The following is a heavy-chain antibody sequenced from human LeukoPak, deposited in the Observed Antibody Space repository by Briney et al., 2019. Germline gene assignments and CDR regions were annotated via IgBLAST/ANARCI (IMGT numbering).Heavy chain of an antibody. CDR3: AREGNDNPNYYGMDV. CDR2: ISAYNGNT. V-gene: IGHV1-18*01. CDR1: GYTFTSYG. J-gene: IGHJ6*02. Sequence: ASVKVSCKASGYTFTSYGISWVRQAPGQGLEWMGWISAYNGNTNYAQKLQGRVTMTTDTSTSTAYMELRSLRSDDTAVYYCAREGNDNPNYYGMDVWGQGTTVTVSS. D-gene: IGHD1-1*01.